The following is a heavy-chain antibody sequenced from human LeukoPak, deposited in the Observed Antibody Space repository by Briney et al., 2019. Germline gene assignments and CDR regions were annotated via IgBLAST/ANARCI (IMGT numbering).Heavy chain of an antibody. J-gene: IGHJ3*02. D-gene: IGHD1-26*01. CDR3: ARDGELGSPADAFDI. CDR2: IRYDGSNK. Sequence: GGSLRLSCAASGFTFSSYGMHWVRQAPGKGLEWVAFIRYDGSNKYYADSVKGRFTISRDNSKSTLYLQMNSLRAEDTAVYYCARDGELGSPADAFDIWGQGTMVTVSS. V-gene: IGHV3-30*02. CDR1: GFTFSSYG.